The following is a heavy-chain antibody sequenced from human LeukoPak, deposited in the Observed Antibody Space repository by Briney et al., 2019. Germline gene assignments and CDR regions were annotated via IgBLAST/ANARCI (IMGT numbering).Heavy chain of an antibody. CDR1: GFSLSTSGVG. CDR3: AHRHTTTVTYDY. CDR2: IYWDDDK. V-gene: IGHV2-5*02. J-gene: IGHJ4*02. D-gene: IGHD4-17*01. Sequence: SGPTLVKPTQTLTLTCTFSGFSLSTSGVGVGWMRQPPGKSLEWLALIYWDDDKRYSPSLKSRLTITKDTSKNQVVLTMTNMDPVDTATYYCAHRHTTTVTYDYWGQGTLVTVSS.